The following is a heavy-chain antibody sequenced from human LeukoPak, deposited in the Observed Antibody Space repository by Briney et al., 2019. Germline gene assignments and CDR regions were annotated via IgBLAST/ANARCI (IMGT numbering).Heavy chain of an antibody. J-gene: IGHJ4*02. CDR1: GFTFDKYA. CDR3: VKDTSGYSGGLFEY. V-gene: IGHV3-9*01. Sequence: GMSLRLSCRTSGFTFDKYAIHWVRQAPGRGLEWVSGISWNSGSLAYADSVRGRFAISRDNAESSVDLELNSLRPEDSAVYYCVKDTSGYSGGLFEYWGQGTLVTVSA. D-gene: IGHD5-12*01. CDR2: ISWNSGSL.